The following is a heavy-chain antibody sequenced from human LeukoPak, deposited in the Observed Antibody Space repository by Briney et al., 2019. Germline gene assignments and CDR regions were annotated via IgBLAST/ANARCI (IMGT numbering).Heavy chain of an antibody. Sequence: SETLSLTCAVSGGSISSYYWSWIRQPPGKGLEWIGYIYYSGSTNYNPSLKSRVTISVDTSKNQFSLKLSSVTAADTAVYYCARDPQGDDAFDIWGQGTMVTVSS. J-gene: IGHJ3*02. CDR3: ARDPQGDDAFDI. V-gene: IGHV4-59*01. D-gene: IGHD2-21*01. CDR2: IYYSGST. CDR1: GGSISSYY.